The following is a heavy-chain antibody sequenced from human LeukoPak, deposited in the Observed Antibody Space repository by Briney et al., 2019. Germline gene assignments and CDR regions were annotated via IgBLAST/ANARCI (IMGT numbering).Heavy chain of an antibody. V-gene: IGHV3-64D*06. CDR1: GFTFSTLP. CDR2: SSSNGGST. CDR3: VNQISGWVY. D-gene: IGHD6-19*01. Sequence: GGFLRLSCSASGFTFSTLPMHWVRQAPGKGLEYVSGSSSNGGSTYYADPAKGRFIISRDNSKNTLYLQMSSLRPEDTAVCYCVNQISGWVYWGQGTLVTVSS. J-gene: IGHJ4*02.